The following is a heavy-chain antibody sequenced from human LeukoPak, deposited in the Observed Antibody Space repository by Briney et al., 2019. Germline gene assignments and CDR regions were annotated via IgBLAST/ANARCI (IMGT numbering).Heavy chain of an antibody. Sequence: SETLSLTCTVSGGSISSSSYYWGWIRQPPGKGLEWIGSIYYSGSTYYNPSLKSRVTISVDTSKKQFSLTLSSVTAADTAVYYCAREAAAGGFDDYYYYMEVWGKGTTVTVSS. CDR1: GGSISSSSYY. J-gene: IGHJ6*03. D-gene: IGHD6-13*01. CDR2: IYYSGST. CDR3: AREAAAGGFDDYYYYMEV. V-gene: IGHV4-39*07.